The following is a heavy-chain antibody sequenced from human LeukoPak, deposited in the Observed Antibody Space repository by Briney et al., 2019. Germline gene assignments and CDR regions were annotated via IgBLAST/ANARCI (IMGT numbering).Heavy chain of an antibody. CDR2: INTKTGRT. Sequence: ASVKVSCKTSGYSFTDYCIHWVRQAPGQGLEWMGWINTKTGRTSSAREFQGRVTMTRDPSITTVYMDMAWLTSDDTAIYFCARADFIDAGPYLIGPWGQGTLVTVSS. CDR1: GYSFTDYC. CDR3: ARADFIDAGPYLIGP. J-gene: IGHJ5*02. D-gene: IGHD3-3*01. V-gene: IGHV1-2*02.